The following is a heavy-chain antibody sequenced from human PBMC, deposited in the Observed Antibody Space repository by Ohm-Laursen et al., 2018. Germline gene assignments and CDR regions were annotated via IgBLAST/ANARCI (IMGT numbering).Heavy chain of an antibody. CDR3: ARVSVHYYGMDV. CDR1: GFTFSSYA. CDR2: ISSNGGNT. J-gene: IGHJ6*02. Sequence: SLRLSCAASGFTFSSYAMHWVRQAPGKGLEYVSAISSNGGNTYYANSVKGRFTISRDNSKNTLYLQMGSLRAEDMAVYYCARVSVHYYGMDVWGQGTTVTVSS. V-gene: IGHV3-64*01.